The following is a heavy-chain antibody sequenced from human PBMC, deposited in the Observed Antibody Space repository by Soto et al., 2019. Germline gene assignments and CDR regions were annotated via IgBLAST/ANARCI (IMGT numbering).Heavy chain of an antibody. CDR1: RLTFSDHF. D-gene: IGHD2-2*01. V-gene: IGHV3-11*05. CDR2: ISIKSSTT. CDR3: ARGGPHHPSLNIDN. J-gene: IGHJ4*02. Sequence: PAGSMKLSSAASRLTFSDHFMTWIRQPPGKGLEWVSYISIKSSTTNYADSVNGRFTISRDNAKSSLYLQMDNLRVDDTAVYYCARGGPHHPSLNIDNWGQGTLVIVFS.